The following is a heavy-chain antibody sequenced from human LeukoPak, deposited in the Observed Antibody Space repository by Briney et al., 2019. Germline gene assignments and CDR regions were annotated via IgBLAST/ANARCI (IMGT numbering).Heavy chain of an antibody. CDR2: IRSKAKNYET. Sequence: GGSLRLSCAASGFTFSDSAMHWVRQASGKGLEWVGRIRSKAKNYETAYAASVKGRFAISRDDSKDTAYLQMNSLKTEDTAVYYCTRYDSSGSDYWGQGTLVTVSS. CDR3: TRYDSSGSDY. V-gene: IGHV3-73*01. CDR1: GFTFSDSA. J-gene: IGHJ4*02. D-gene: IGHD3-22*01.